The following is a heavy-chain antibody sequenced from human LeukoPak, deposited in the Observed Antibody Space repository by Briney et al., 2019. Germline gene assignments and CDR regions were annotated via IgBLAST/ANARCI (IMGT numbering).Heavy chain of an antibody. J-gene: IGHJ6*03. D-gene: IGHD3-10*01. V-gene: IGHV3-21*01. CDR2: ISRNRIYI. CDR3: ARTSQITMVRGVIRTNYYYYYMDV. CDR1: GFTFSNYS. Sequence: GGSLRLSCAASGFTFSNYSMNWVRQAPGKGLEWVSSISRNRIYIYYADSLKGRFTISRDNAKNSLYLQMNSLRAEDTAVYYCARTSQITMVRGVIRTNYYYYYMDVWGKGTTVTVSS.